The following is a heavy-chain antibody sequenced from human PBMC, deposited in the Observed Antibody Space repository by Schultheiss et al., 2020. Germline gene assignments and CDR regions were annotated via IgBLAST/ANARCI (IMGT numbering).Heavy chain of an antibody. V-gene: IGHV3-66*01. Sequence: GGSLRLSCAASGFTVSSNYMSWVRQAPGKGLEWVSVIYSGGSTYYADSVKGRFTISRDNSKNTLYLQMNSLRAEDTAVYYCASLGYSSSWDADDAFDIWGQGTMVTVAS. D-gene: IGHD6-13*01. CDR2: IYSGGST. CDR1: GFTVSSNY. J-gene: IGHJ3*02. CDR3: ASLGYSSSWDADDAFDI.